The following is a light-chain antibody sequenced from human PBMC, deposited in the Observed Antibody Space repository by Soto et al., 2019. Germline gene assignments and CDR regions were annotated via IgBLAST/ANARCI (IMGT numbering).Light chain of an antibody. CDR3: QQYNNWHPLT. CDR2: GAS. J-gene: IGKJ4*01. V-gene: IGKV3-15*01. Sequence: EIVMTQSPATLSVSPGERATLSCRASQSVSSNLAWYQQKPGQAPRLLIYGASTRATGIPARFSGSGSGTEFTLTISSLQSEYFAVYYCQQYNNWHPLTSGGGTKVDIK. CDR1: QSVSSN.